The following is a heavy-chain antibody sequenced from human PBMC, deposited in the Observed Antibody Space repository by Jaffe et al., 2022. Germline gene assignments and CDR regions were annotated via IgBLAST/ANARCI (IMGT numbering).Heavy chain of an antibody. CDR1: GGSISSSSYY. CDR2: IYYSGST. D-gene: IGHD3-3*01. CDR3: ASRWSNNDAFDI. J-gene: IGHJ3*02. V-gene: IGHV4-39*01. Sequence: QLQLQESGPGLVKPSETLSLTCTVSGGSISSSSYYWGWIRQPPGKGLEWIGSIYYSGSTYYNPSLKSRVTISVDTSKNQFSLKLSSVTAADTAVYYCASRWSNNDAFDIWGQGTMVTVSS.